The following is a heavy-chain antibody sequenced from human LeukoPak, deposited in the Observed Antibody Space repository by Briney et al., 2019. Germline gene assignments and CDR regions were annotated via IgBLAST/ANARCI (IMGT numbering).Heavy chain of an antibody. CDR3: ARTGYSSSWYYFDY. J-gene: IGHJ4*02. CDR1: GFTFSSYE. V-gene: IGHV3-30*04. CDR2: ISYDGSNK. Sequence: PGGSLRLSCAASGFTFSSYEMNWVRQAPGKGLEWVAVISYDGSNKYYADSVKGRFTISRDNSKNTLYLQMNSLRAEDTAVYYCARTGYSSSWYYFDYWGQGTLVTVSS. D-gene: IGHD6-13*01.